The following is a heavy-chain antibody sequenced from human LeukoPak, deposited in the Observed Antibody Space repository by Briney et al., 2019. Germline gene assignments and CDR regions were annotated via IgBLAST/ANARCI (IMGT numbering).Heavy chain of an antibody. Sequence: GESLKISCKGSGYSFISYWIVWVRQMPGKGLEWMGIIYPGDSYTAYSPSFQGQVTISADKSISTAYLQWSSLKASDTAMYYCARHYDSRVDYWGQGTLVTVSS. V-gene: IGHV5-51*01. D-gene: IGHD3-22*01. CDR2: IYPGDSYT. CDR3: ARHYDSRVDY. CDR1: GYSFISYW. J-gene: IGHJ4*02.